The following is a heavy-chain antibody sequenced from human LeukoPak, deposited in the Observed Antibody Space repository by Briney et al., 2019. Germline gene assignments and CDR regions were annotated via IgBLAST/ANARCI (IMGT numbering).Heavy chain of an antibody. CDR2: INPSGGST. J-gene: IGHJ6*03. Sequence: GAPVKVSCKASGYTFTSYYMHWVRQAPGQGLEWMGIINPSGGSTSYAQKFQGRVTMTRDTSTSTVYMELSSLRSEDTAVYYCARGYSGYADEGYMDVWGKGTTVTVSS. V-gene: IGHV1-46*01. CDR3: ARGYSGYADEGYMDV. D-gene: IGHD5-12*01. CDR1: GYTFTSYY.